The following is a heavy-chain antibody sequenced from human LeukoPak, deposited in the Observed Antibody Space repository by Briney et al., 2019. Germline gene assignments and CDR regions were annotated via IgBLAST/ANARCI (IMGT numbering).Heavy chain of an antibody. CDR3: ATPRRNGDYVLSPPTDDAFDI. CDR2: IYYSGST. V-gene: IGHV4-59*06. Sequence: ETLSLTCTVSGGSISSYYWSWIRQHPGKGLEWIGYIYYSGSTYYNPSLKSRVTISVDTSKNQFSLKLSSVTAADTAVYYCATPRRNGDYVLSPPTDDAFDIWGQGTMVTVSS. CDR1: GGSISSYY. D-gene: IGHD4-17*01. J-gene: IGHJ3*02.